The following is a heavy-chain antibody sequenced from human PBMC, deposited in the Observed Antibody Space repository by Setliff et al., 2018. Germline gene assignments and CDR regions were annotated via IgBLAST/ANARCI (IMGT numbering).Heavy chain of an antibody. CDR2: ITNKPYDYTT. CDR1: AFTFKNYW. D-gene: IGHD2-21*02. CDR3: ASFFAYCGGDCHYRY. V-gene: IGHV3-72*01. Sequence: GGSLRLSCAASAFTFKNYWMSWARQAPGKGLEWVGRITNKPYDYTTQYAASVKGRFIISRNESKNSVNLLMNSLKTEDTAVYYCASFFAYCGGDCHYRYWGQGTLVTVSS. J-gene: IGHJ4*01.